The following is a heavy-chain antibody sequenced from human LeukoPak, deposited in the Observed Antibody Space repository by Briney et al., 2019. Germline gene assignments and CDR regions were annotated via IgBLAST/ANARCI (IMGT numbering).Heavy chain of an antibody. D-gene: IGHD1-26*01. J-gene: IGHJ4*02. CDR3: ARVKVGATGSDY. V-gene: IGHV3-74*03. Sequence: GGSLRLSCVASGFSFSNYWMHWVRQPPGKGLVWVSRINTDGDNIQYADSVKGRFIISGDNAKNTLYLQMNSLRAEDTAVYYCARVKVGATGSDYWGQGTLVTVSS. CDR1: GFSFSNYW. CDR2: INTDGDNI.